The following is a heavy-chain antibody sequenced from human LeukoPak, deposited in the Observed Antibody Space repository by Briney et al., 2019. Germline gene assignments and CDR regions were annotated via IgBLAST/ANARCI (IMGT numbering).Heavy chain of an antibody. J-gene: IGHJ4*02. CDR3: AAGYTTGWYVRYFDY. CDR2: ISGSGGST. D-gene: IGHD6-19*01. CDR1: GFTLSNYA. Sequence: PGGSLRLSCVASGFTLSNYAMSWVRQAPGKGLEWVSSISGSGGSTYQAENVKGRFTISRDNSKNPLYLQMNSLRDEDTAIYYCAAGYTTGWYVRYFDYWGQGTLVTVSS. V-gene: IGHV3-23*01.